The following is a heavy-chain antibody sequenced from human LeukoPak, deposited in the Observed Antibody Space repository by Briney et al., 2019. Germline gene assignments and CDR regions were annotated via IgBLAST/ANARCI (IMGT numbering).Heavy chain of an antibody. J-gene: IGHJ4*02. V-gene: IGHV4-59*01. Sequence: SETLSLTCTVSGGSISSYCWSWIRQPPGKGLEWIGYIFYSGSTNYNPSLKSRVTISVDTSKNQFSLKLSSVTAADTAVYYCVRSDDFWSGYYGYWGQGTLVTVSS. CDR2: IFYSGST. CDR3: VRSDDFWSGYYGY. D-gene: IGHD3-3*01. CDR1: GGSISSYC.